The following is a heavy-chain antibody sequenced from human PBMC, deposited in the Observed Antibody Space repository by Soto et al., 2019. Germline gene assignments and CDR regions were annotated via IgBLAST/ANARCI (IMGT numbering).Heavy chain of an antibody. J-gene: IGHJ4*02. CDR1: AYTFTNYG. Sequence: QVQLVQPGAEVKKPGASVKVSCKASAYTFTNYGISWVRQAPGQGLEWMGGISAYSGNTNYAQKLQGRVTMTTDTSTSTAYMELRSLRSDDTAVYYCARAKSCTAGSCYDLNYWGQGTLVTVSS. D-gene: IGHD2-15*01. CDR3: ARAKSCTAGSCYDLNY. V-gene: IGHV1-18*01. CDR2: ISAYSGNT.